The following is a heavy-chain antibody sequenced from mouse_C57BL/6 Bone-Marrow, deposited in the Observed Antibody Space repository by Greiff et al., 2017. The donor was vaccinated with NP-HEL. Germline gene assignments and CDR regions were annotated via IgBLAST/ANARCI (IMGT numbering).Heavy chain of an antibody. CDR2: ISNGGGST. V-gene: IGHV5-12*01. D-gene: IGHD1-1*01. Sequence: EVHLVESGGGLVQPGGSLKLSCAASGFTFSDYYMYWVRQTPEKRLEWVAYISNGGGSTYYPDTVKGRFTISRDNAKNTLYLQMSRLKSEDTAMYYCARHPLSSYNYFDYWGQGTTLTVSS. J-gene: IGHJ2*01. CDR1: GFTFSDYY. CDR3: ARHPLSSYNYFDY.